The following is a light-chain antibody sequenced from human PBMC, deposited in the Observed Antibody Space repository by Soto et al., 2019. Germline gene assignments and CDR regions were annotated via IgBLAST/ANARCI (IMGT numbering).Light chain of an antibody. V-gene: IGKV1-5*01. Sequence: DIQMPQSPSTLSASIGDRVTISCRASQNIGRWLAWYQQKPGTAPNLLIYHASNLRGGVPSRFSGSGSGTEFTLTISSLQPDDFATYYCQQYNSYSPLTFGGGTKVDIK. CDR3: QQYNSYSPLT. CDR2: HAS. CDR1: QNIGRW. J-gene: IGKJ4*01.